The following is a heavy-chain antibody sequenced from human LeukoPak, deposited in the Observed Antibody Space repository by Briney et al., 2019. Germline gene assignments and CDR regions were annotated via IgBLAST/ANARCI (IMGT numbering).Heavy chain of an antibody. CDR2: MFTSGST. J-gene: IGHJ4*02. V-gene: IGHV4-4*07. D-gene: IGHD1-1*01. CDR3: TRDNPGMTSTDT. CDR1: GGSISSYY. Sequence: SETLSLTCTVSGGSISSYYWSWIRQPAGKGPEWIGRMFTSGSTNYNPSLKSRVTISANTSKNQFSLKLSSVTAADTAVYYCTRDNPGMTSTDTWGQGTLVTVSS.